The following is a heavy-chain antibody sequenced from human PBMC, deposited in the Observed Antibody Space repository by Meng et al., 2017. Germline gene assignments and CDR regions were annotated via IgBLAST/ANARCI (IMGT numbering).Heavy chain of an antibody. D-gene: IGHD6-13*01. V-gene: IGHV3-15*01. Sequence: VQPVESGGGLVQPGGSLRLSCEASGFRVTDAWMSWVRQAPGKGLEWVGRINSNSDGGTTDYAAPVKGRFTISRDDSKNTLYLQMNSLITEDTAVYFCATGAAAADHWGQGTLVTVSS. CDR3: ATGAAAADH. J-gene: IGHJ4*02. CDR1: GFRVTDAW. CDR2: INSNSDGGTT.